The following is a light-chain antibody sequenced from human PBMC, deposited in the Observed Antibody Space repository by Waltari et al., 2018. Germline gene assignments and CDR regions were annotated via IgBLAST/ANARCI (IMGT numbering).Light chain of an antibody. CDR1: QSTGSW. CDR3: QQNTTFPT. V-gene: IGKV1-5*03. J-gene: IGKJ3*01. Sequence: DIQLRQSPSTRSASVGNGVTITCRASQSTGSWLALYQQKPGKAPKLLIYRAYSLEGVVQSRFSGRGSGTDFTFTISSLQPDDFAVYFCQQNTTFPTFGPGTKVDI. CDR2: RAY.